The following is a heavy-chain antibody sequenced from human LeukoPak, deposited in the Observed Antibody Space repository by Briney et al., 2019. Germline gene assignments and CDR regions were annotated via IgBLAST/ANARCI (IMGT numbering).Heavy chain of an antibody. CDR3: ARSQKYCGGDCLYYYYYYMDV. V-gene: IGHV6-1*01. J-gene: IGHJ6*03. D-gene: IGHD2-21*01. CDR1: GDSVSSNSAA. Sequence: SQTLSLTCAISGDSVSSNSAAWNWIRQSPSRGLEWLGRTYYRSKWYNDYAVSVKSRITINPDTSKNQFSLQLNSVTPEDTAVYYCARSQKYCGGDCLYYYYYYMDVWGKGTTVTVSS. CDR2: TYYRSKWYN.